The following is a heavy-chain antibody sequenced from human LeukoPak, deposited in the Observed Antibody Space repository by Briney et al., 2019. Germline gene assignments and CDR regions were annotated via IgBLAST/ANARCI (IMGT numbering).Heavy chain of an antibody. CDR2: ISASGTA. D-gene: IGHD3-9*01. CDR1: GFTFSTYA. V-gene: IGHV3-23*01. CDR3: AKARVTTGYYMQVDY. J-gene: IGHJ4*02. Sequence: PGGSLRLSCAASGFTFSTYAMSWVRQAPGKGPEWVSVISASGTAHYADSMKGRFTISRDNSKNTVYLQLSSLRPEDTAVYYCAKARVTTGYYMQVDYWGQGTLVTVSS.